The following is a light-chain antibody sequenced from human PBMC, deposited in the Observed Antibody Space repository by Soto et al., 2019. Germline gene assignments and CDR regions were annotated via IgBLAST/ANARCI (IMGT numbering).Light chain of an antibody. V-gene: IGKV1-39*01. Sequence: DIQMTQSPSSLSASVGDRVTITCRASQSINRNLNWYQQKPGTAPKFLIYVASSLQSGVPSRFSGSESGTDFTLTISSLQPEDFATYYCQQRYNTPLTFGGGTKVDIK. CDR3: QQRYNTPLT. CDR1: QSINRN. CDR2: VAS. J-gene: IGKJ4*01.